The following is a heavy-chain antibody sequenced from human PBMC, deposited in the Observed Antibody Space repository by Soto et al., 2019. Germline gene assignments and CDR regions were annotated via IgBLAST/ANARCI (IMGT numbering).Heavy chain of an antibody. V-gene: IGHV3-21*01. D-gene: IGHD3-9*01. Sequence: EVQLVESGGGLVKPGGSLRLSCAASGFTFSSYSMNWVRQAPGKGLEWVSSISSSSSYIYYADSVKGRFTISRDNAKNSLYLQMNSLRAEDTAVYYCARGWGTDFDWLGFPWYFDLWGRGTLVTVSS. J-gene: IGHJ2*01. CDR3: ARGWGTDFDWLGFPWYFDL. CDR1: GFTFSSYS. CDR2: ISSSSSYI.